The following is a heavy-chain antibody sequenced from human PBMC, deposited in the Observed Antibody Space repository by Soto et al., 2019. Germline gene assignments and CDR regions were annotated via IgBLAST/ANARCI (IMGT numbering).Heavy chain of an antibody. D-gene: IGHD2-2*01. CDR2: ISSSSSTI. J-gene: IGHJ4*02. CDR3: ARDQSCSSTSCYSSPEPPFIDY. V-gene: IGHV3-48*01. CDR1: GFTFSSYS. Sequence: EVQLVESGGGLVQPGGSLRLSCAASGFTFSSYSMNWVRQAPGKGLEWVSYISSSSSTIYYADSVKGRFTISRDNAKNSLYLKMNSLRAEDTAVYYCARDQSCSSTSCYSSPEPPFIDYWGQGTLVTVSS.